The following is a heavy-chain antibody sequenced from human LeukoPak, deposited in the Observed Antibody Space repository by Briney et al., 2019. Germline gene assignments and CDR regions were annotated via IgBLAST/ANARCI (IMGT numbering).Heavy chain of an antibody. CDR2: IYHSGNT. J-gene: IGHJ4*01. CDR3: ARRDVTYFDQ. CDR1: GFSISSGYY. V-gene: IGHV4-38-2*01. Sequence: SETLSLTCAVSGFSISSGYYWGWIRQPPGKGLEWIGTIYHSGNTYYNPSLKSRVTISVDTSKNQLSLKLSSLTAADTSEYYCARRDVTYFDQWGQGTLVTVSS.